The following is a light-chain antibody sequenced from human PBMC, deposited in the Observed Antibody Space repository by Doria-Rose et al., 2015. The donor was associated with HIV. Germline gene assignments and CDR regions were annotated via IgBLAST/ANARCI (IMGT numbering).Light chain of an antibody. CDR3: VLYMGSGIWM. J-gene: IGLJ3*02. CDR1: SGPVTGAYY. CDR2: NTY. Sequence: TVVTQEPSSSVSLGGTVTLTCGLTSGPVTGAYYPSWHQQTPGQAPRTLIYNTYSLSSGVSDRFSGSIPGNKAALTISGAQADDESDYYCVLYMGSGIWMFGGGTKLTVL. V-gene: IGLV8-61*01.